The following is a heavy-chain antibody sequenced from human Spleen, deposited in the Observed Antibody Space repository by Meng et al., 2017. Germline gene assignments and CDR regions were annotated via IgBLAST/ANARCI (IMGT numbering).Heavy chain of an antibody. D-gene: IGHD3-22*01. Sequence: GESLKISCEASGFVFSNYAIHWVRQAPGKGLEWVASISSDGRSFFHAESVKGRFTISRDNAKNTLYLQMSTLRTEDTAVYFCARVPRYDPSGSYYDYWGQGTLVTVSS. CDR1: GFVFSNYA. J-gene: IGHJ4*02. CDR2: ISSDGRSF. CDR3: ARVPRYDPSGSYYDY. V-gene: IGHV3-30*15.